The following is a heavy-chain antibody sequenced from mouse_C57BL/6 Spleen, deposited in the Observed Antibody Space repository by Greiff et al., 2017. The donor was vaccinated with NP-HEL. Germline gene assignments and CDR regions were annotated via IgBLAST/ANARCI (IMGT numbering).Heavy chain of an antibody. CDR2: IYPRDGST. CDR3: ARRGLYYGSSWYFDV. CDR1: GYTFTSYD. J-gene: IGHJ1*03. D-gene: IGHD1-1*01. Sequence: QVQLKESGPELVKPGASVKLSCKASGYTFTSYDINWVKQRPGQGLEWIGWIYPRDGSTKYNEKFKGKATLTVDTSSSTAYMELHSLTSEDSAVYFCARRGLYYGSSWYFDVWGTGTTVTVSS. V-gene: IGHV1-85*01.